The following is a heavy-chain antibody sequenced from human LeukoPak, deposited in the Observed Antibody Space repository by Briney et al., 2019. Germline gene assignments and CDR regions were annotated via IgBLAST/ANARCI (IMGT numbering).Heavy chain of an antibody. D-gene: IGHD6-19*01. CDR1: GFTFDDYA. Sequence: GGSLRLSCAASGFTFDDYAMHWVRQAPGKGLEWVSGISWNSGSIGYADSVKGRFTISRDNAKNSLYLQMNSLRAEDTALYYCAKRVHSSGWYSDAFDIWGQGTMVTVSS. CDR2: ISWNSGSI. CDR3: AKRVHSSGWYSDAFDI. V-gene: IGHV3-9*01. J-gene: IGHJ3*02.